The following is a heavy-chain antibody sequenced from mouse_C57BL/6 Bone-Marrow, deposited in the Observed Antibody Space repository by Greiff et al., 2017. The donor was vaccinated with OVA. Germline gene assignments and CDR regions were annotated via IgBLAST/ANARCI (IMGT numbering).Heavy chain of an antibody. J-gene: IGHJ2*01. CDR3: ARRGRLRYFDY. CDR1: GYTFTDYY. D-gene: IGHD3-2*02. CDR2: INPNNGGT. V-gene: IGHV1-26*01. Sequence: VQLKQSGPELVKPGASVKISCKASGYTFTDYYMNWVKQSHGKSLEWIGDINPNNGGTSYNQKFKGKATLTVDKSSSTAYMELRSLTSEDSAVYYCARRGRLRYFDYWGQGTTLTVSS.